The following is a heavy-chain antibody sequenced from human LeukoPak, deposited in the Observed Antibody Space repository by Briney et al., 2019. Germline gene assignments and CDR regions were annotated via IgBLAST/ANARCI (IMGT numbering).Heavy chain of an antibody. CDR3: ARDRYDGSAYYFDS. V-gene: IGHV4-4*02. Sequence: SETLSLTCTVSGDSLTSNNWWSWVRQPPGKGLEWLGEIHHGGSINDNPSLKSRVTLSVDKSKNQFSLKLTSVTAADSAVYFCARDRYDGSAYYFDSWGQGTLVTVSS. CDR1: GDSLTSNNW. J-gene: IGHJ4*02. CDR2: IHHGGSI. D-gene: IGHD3-10*01.